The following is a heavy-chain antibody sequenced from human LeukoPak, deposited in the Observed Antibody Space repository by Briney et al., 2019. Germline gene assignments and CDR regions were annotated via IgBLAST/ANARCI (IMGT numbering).Heavy chain of an antibody. CDR3: TTDSYYGLFDY. CDR1: GFTFSSYA. J-gene: IGHJ4*02. CDR2: ISGSGGST. Sequence: GGSLRLSCAASGFTFSSYAMSWVRQAPGKGLEWVSAISGSGGSTYYADSVKGRFTISRDNSKNTLYLQMNSLRAEDTAVYYCTTDSYYGLFDYWGQGTLVTVSS. D-gene: IGHD3-3*01. V-gene: IGHV3-23*01.